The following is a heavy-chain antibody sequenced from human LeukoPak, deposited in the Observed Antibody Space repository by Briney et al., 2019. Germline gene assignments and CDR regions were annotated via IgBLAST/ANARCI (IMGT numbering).Heavy chain of an antibody. J-gene: IGHJ5*02. V-gene: IGHV1-24*01. Sequence: GASVKVSCKVSGYTLTELSMHWVRQAPGKGLEWMGGFDPEDGETIYAQKFQGRVTMTEDTSTDTAYMELSSLRSEDTAVYYCATFHLSRRGIYDYGDYNWFDPWGQGTLVTVSS. CDR1: GYTLTELS. CDR2: FDPEDGET. CDR3: ATFHLSRRGIYDYGDYNWFDP. D-gene: IGHD4-17*01.